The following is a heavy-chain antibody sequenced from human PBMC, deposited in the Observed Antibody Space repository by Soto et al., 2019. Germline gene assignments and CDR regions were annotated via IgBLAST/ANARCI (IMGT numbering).Heavy chain of an antibody. CDR3: ARSRVWGESDS. V-gene: IGHV4-31*03. Sequence: PSETLSLTCTVSGGSINKIDYYWAWIRQHPGKGLEWVGYIYYSGNTYFNPSLKSRLSASIDTSNNEFSLTLASVTAADTAIYFCARSRVWGESDSWGQGTLVTV. CDR1: GGSINKIDYY. J-gene: IGHJ5*01. CDR2: IYYSGNT. D-gene: IGHD3-16*01.